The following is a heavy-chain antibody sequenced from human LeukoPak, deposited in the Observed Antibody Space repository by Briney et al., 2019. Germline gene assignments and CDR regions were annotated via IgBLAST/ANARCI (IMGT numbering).Heavy chain of an antibody. CDR3: AKGIVGAAGFDY. V-gene: IGHV3-9*01. CDR1: GFTFDDYA. Sequence: PGGSLRLSCAASGFTFDDYAIHWVRQVPGKGLEWVSSISWNGDSIGYADSVKGRFTISRDNSKNTLYLQMNSLRAEDTAVYYCAKGIVGAAGFDYWGQGTLVTLSS. D-gene: IGHD1-26*01. CDR2: ISWNGDSI. J-gene: IGHJ4*02.